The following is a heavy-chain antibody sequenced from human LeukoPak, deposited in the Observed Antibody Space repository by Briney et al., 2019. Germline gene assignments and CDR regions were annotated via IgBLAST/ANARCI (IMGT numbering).Heavy chain of an antibody. J-gene: IGHJ3*01. CDR3: ARTQWLEDAFDF. CDR2: ISTYNGNT. Sequence: GASVKVSCKASDDTFSNYGISWVRQAPGQGLEWMGWISTYNGNTHYAQKFLGRVTMTTDTSTNIAYLELRDLRSDDTAVYYCARTQWLEDAFDFWGQGTVVTVSS. V-gene: IGHV1-18*01. D-gene: IGHD6-19*01. CDR1: DDTFSNYG.